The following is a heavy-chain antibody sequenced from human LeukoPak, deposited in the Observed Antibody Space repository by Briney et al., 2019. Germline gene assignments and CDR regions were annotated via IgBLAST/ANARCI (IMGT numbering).Heavy chain of an antibody. J-gene: IGHJ4*02. CDR3: ARGSNYGADH. Sequence: GGSLRLSCAASGFTFSSYAMTWVRQAPGEGLEWVSSISSGSSTIYYADSVKGRFTISRDNARNSLYLQMNSLRADDTAVYYCARGSNYGADHWGQGSLVTVSS. D-gene: IGHD5-18*01. CDR1: GFTFSSYA. CDR2: ISSGSSTI. V-gene: IGHV3-48*01.